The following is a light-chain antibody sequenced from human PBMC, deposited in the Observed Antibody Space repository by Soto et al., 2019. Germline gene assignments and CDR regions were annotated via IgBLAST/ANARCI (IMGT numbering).Light chain of an antibody. Sequence: DFVMTQSPDSLAVSLGERATINCKSSQSVLSNSDNKNYLAWFQQKPGQPPKLLIYWASTRESGVPDRFSGSGSATDFTLTISRLQAEDVAVYYCQQYHSDPITFGQGTRLEIK. CDR2: WAS. J-gene: IGKJ5*01. CDR1: QSVLSNSDNKNY. CDR3: QQYHSDPIT. V-gene: IGKV4-1*01.